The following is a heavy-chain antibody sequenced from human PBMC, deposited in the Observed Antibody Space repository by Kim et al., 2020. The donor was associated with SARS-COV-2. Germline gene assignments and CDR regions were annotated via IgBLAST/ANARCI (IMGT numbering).Heavy chain of an antibody. D-gene: IGHD6-13*01. CDR3: TTYSSSWYLRYYGMDV. V-gene: IGHV3-15*01. CDR2: IKNKTDGGTT. J-gene: IGHJ6*02. CDR1: GFTFSNAW. Sequence: GGSLRLSCAASGFTFSNAWMSWVRQAPGKGLEWVGRIKNKTDGGTTDYAAPVKGRFTISRDDSKNTLYLQMNSLKTEDTAVYYCTTYSSSWYLRYYGMDVWGQGTTVTVSS.